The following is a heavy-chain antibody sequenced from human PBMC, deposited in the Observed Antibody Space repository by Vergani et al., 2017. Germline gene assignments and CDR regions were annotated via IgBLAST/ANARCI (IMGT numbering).Heavy chain of an antibody. CDR3: ARSIGYCAGATCRAYYFDH. Sequence: QVQLVQSGAEVKKPGASVKVSCKASGYIFTGYYIHWLRQAPGQAFEWMGILNPTTGHTTSAQKFMGRVDMTRDPSTDTSTRTVQMTLSSLRSEDTAVYYCARSIGYCAGATCRAYYFDHWGQGTRVTVSS. D-gene: IGHD2-21*01. J-gene: IGHJ5*02. CDR2: LNPTTGHT. V-gene: IGHV1-46*01. CDR1: GYIFTGYY.